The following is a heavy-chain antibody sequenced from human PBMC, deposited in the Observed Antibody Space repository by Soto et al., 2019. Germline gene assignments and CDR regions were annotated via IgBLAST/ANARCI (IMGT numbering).Heavy chain of an antibody. CDR2: IYYSGST. J-gene: IGHJ5*02. D-gene: IGHD3-3*01. CDR3: ARALIPIYGVSQKNNWFDP. V-gene: IGHV4-30-4*01. CDR1: GGSISSGDYY. Sequence: PSETLSLTCTVSGGSISSGDYYWSWIRQPPGKGLELSGCIYYSGSTYYNSTLNSRVSISIDTSKNQFSLKLSSVTASDTAIYYCARALIPIYGVSQKNNWFDPWGKGSLVTVSS.